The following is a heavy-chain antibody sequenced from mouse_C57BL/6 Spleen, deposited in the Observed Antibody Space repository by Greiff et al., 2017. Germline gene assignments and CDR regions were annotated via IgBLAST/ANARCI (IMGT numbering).Heavy chain of an antibody. CDR2: IYPGDGDT. J-gene: IGHJ2*01. CDR3: AREGDYSLDY. D-gene: IGHD1-1*01. Sequence: QVQLQQSGPELVKPGASVKISCKASGYAFSSSWMNWVKQRPGKGLEWIGRIYPGDGDTNYNGKFKGKATLTADKSSSTAYMQRSSLTSEDSAVYFCAREGDYSLDYWGQGTTLTVSS. V-gene: IGHV1-82*01. CDR1: GYAFSSSW.